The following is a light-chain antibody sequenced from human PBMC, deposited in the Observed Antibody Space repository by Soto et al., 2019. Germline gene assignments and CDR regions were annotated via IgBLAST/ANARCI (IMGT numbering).Light chain of an antibody. Sequence: ELVFTQSPCTLSLSPGERATLSFRAIQSVSNNYLAWYPHKPGQAPRLLIYGASTRATGIPARFSGSGSGTDFTLTISSLEPEDFAVYYCQQYNSWPLTFGQGTKVDI. V-gene: IGKV3-20*01. J-gene: IGKJ1*01. CDR2: GAS. CDR3: QQYNSWPLT. CDR1: QSVSNNY.